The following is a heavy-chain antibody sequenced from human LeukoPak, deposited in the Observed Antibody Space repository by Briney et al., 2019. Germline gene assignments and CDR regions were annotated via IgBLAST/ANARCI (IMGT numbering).Heavy chain of an antibody. Sequence: GGSLTLSCLASGFTLSSYWMRWVRPAPGKGLEWVANIKQDGSEKYYVDSVKGRFTISRDNAKNSLYLQMNSLRAEDTAVYYCARDQLAARPGYWGQGTLVTVSS. CDR3: ARDQLAARPGY. J-gene: IGHJ4*02. CDR2: IKQDGSEK. V-gene: IGHV3-7*01. D-gene: IGHD6-6*01. CDR1: GFTLSSYW.